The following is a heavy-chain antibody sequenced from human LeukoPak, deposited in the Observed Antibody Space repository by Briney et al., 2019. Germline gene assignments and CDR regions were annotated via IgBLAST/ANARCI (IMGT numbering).Heavy chain of an antibody. D-gene: IGHD6-6*01. CDR1: GFTYSDYY. CDR2: ISSSGSTI. J-gene: IGHJ4*02. CDR3: AADPGPYSSSH. Sequence: GGSLRLSCAASGFTYSDYYMSWIRQAPGKGLEWVSYISSSGSTIYYADSVKGRFTISRDNAKNSLYLQMNSLRAEDTAVYYCAADPGPYSSSHWGQGTLVTVSS. V-gene: IGHV3-11*01.